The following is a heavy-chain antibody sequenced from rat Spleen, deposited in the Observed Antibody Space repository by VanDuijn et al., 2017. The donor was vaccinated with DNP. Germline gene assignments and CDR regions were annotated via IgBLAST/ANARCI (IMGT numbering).Heavy chain of an antibody. CDR2: INKDSIAI. J-gene: IGHJ2*01. CDR3: TKGPNYGGDSDYFDY. CDR1: GFNFNDYW. D-gene: IGHD1-11*01. Sequence: EVKLVESGGGLVQPGRSLKLSCVASGFNFNDYWMGWVRQAPGKGLEWIGEINKDSIAINYSPSLKDKVTISRDNGQNTLFLQMRELGSEDTAIYHCTKGPNYGGDSDYFDYWGQGVMVTVSS. V-gene: IGHV4-2*01.